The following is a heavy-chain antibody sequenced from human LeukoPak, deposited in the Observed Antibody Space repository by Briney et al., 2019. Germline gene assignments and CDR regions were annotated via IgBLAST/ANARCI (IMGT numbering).Heavy chain of an antibody. J-gene: IGHJ6*03. CDR3: TSSTASSSFYLGSGPYMDV. Sequence: GGSLRLSCAASGFTFSGSAMHWVRQASGKGLEWVGRIRSKANSYATAYAASVKGRFTISRDDSKNTAYLQMNSLKTEDTAVYYCTSSTASSSFYLGSGPYMDVWGKGTTVTVSS. V-gene: IGHV3-73*01. D-gene: IGHD6-13*01. CDR2: IRSKANSYAT. CDR1: GFTFSGSA.